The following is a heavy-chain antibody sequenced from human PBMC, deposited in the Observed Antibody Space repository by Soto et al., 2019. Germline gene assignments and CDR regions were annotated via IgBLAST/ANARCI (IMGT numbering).Heavy chain of an antibody. Sequence: EVQLVETGGGLIQPGWSLRLSCAASGFTVSSNYMSWVRQAPGKGLEWVSIIYSGGSTYYADSVKGRFTISRDNSKNTLYLQMNSLRAEDTDVYYCARDTYSYGMDVWGQGTTVTVSS. CDR3: ARDTYSYGMDV. V-gene: IGHV3-53*02. CDR1: GFTVSSNY. CDR2: IYSGGST. J-gene: IGHJ6*02.